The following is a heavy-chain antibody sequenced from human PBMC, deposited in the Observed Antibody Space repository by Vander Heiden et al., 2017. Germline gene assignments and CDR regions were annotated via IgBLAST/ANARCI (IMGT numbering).Heavy chain of an antibody. V-gene: IGHV3-9*01. Sequence: EVQLVESGGGLVQPGRSLRLSCAASGFPFDDYAMHWVRQAPGKGLEWVSGISWNSGSIGYADSVKGRFTISRDNAKNSLYLQMNSLRAEDTALYYCAKALVLYYAMDVWGQGTTVTVSS. CDR3: AKALVLYYAMDV. CDR2: ISWNSGSI. J-gene: IGHJ6*02. CDR1: GFPFDDYA.